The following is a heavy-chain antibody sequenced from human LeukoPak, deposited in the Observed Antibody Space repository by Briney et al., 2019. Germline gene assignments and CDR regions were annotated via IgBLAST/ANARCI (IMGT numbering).Heavy chain of an antibody. V-gene: IGHV4-59*01. CDR3: ARGGTYYYGSGSYLGSCYFDY. J-gene: IGHJ4*02. CDR1: GGPISSYY. D-gene: IGHD3-10*01. CDR2: IYYSGST. Sequence: PSETLSLTCTVSGGPISSYYWSWIRQPPGKGLEWIGYIYYSGSTNYNPSLKSRVTISVDTSKNQFSLKLSSVTAADTAVYYCARGGTYYYGSGSYLGSCYFDYWGQGTLVTVSS.